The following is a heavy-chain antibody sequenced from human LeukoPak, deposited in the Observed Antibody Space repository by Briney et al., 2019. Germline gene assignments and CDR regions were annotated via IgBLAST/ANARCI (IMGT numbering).Heavy chain of an antibody. V-gene: IGHV4-34*01. CDR3: AREPGWTIAARPFDY. D-gene: IGHD6-6*01. Sequence: PSETLSLTCGVYGSSFSGYYWSWIRQPPGKGLEWIGVINHGGSTNYNASLKSRVTISVDTYRKQFSLKLSSVTAADSAMYYCAREPGWTIAARPFDYCGQGTLVTVSS. CDR2: INHGGST. CDR1: GSSFSGYY. J-gene: IGHJ4*02.